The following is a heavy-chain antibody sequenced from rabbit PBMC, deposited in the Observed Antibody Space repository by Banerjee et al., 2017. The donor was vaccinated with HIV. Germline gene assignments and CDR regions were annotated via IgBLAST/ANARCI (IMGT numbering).Heavy chain of an antibody. CDR2: IYAGSSGSA. J-gene: IGHJ4*01. Sequence: QEQLEESGGDLVKPEGSLTLTCTASGFSFSNRYVMCWVRQAPGKGPEWIGTIYAGSSGSAYYASWVNGRFTISKTSSTTVTLQMTSLTAADTATYFCARDLAGVIGWNFNLWGQGTLVTVS. V-gene: IGHV1S45*01. CDR1: GFSFSNRYV. D-gene: IGHD4-1*01. CDR3: ARDLAGVIGWNFNL.